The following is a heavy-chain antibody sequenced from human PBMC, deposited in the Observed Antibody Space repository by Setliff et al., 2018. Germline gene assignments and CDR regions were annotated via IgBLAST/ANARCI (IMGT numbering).Heavy chain of an antibody. D-gene: IGHD3-22*01. CDR1: GFSLSTSRMC. Sequence: GSGPTLVNPTPTPTLTCTFSGFSLSTSRMCVSWIRQPPGKALEWLARIDWDDDKYYSTSLKTRLTISKDTSKNQVVLTMTNMDPVDTATYYCARIFRDSSGHYYFDYWGQGTLVTVSS. CDR2: IDWDDDK. V-gene: IGHV2-70*11. CDR3: ARIFRDSSGHYYFDY. J-gene: IGHJ4*02.